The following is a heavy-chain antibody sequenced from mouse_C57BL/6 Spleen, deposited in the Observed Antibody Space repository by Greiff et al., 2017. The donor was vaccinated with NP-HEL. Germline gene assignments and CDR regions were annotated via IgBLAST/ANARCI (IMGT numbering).Heavy chain of an antibody. CDR1: GYTFTDYY. Sequence: EVQLQQSGPELVKPGASVKISCKASGYTFTDYYMNWVKQSHGKSLEWIGDINPNNGGTSYNQKFKGKATLTVDKSSSTAYMELRSLTSEDSAVYYCDYYGSDFDYWGQGTTLTVSS. CDR3: DYYGSDFDY. V-gene: IGHV1-26*01. CDR2: INPNNGGT. D-gene: IGHD1-1*01. J-gene: IGHJ2*01.